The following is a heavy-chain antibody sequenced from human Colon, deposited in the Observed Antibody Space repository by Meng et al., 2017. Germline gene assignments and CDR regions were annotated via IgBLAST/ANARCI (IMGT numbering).Heavy chain of an antibody. CDR2: IKSKTDGGTT. CDR1: GFTFSNAW. D-gene: IGHD6-19*01. CDR3: TTVHSSGWTTTDY. J-gene: IGHJ4*02. Sequence: GESLKISCAASGFTFSNAWMSWVRQAPGKGLEWVGRIKSKTDGGTTDYAAPVKGRFTISRDDSKNTLYLQMDSLKTEDTAVYYCTTVHSSGWTTTDYWGQGTLVTGYS. V-gene: IGHV3-15*01.